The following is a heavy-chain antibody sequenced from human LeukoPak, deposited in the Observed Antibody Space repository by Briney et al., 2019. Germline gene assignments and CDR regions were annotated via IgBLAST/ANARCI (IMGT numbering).Heavy chain of an antibody. D-gene: IGHD5-12*01. V-gene: IGHV3-23*01. CDR1: GFTLSSYA. Sequence: GGSLRLSCAASGFTLSSYAMSWVRQAPGKGLEWVSLISGNAGSTYYADSVKGRFTISRDNSKNTLYLQMNSLRAEDTAVYYCAKPPGGYDTNYWGQGTLITVSS. CDR3: AKPPGGYDTNY. CDR2: ISGNAGST. J-gene: IGHJ4*02.